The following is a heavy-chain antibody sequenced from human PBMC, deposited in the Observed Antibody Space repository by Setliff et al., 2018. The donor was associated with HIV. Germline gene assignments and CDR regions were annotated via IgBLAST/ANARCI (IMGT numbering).Heavy chain of an antibody. V-gene: IGHV4-61*01. Sequence: SETLSLTCTVSGGSVGSGSYYWSWIRQSPGKGLEWIGYIYYSGITTYNPSLKSRVTIAGDTSKNQFSVRLTSVTAADTAVYFCARDVARFDYDTGGYYVSHFDYWGQGIQVTVSS. CDR2: IYYSGIT. J-gene: IGHJ4*02. D-gene: IGHD3-22*01. CDR1: GGSVGSGSYY. CDR3: ARDVARFDYDTGGYYVSHFDY.